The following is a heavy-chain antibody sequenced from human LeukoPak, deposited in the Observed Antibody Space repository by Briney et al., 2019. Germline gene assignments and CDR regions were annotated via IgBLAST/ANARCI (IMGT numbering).Heavy chain of an antibody. J-gene: IGHJ6*03. CDR3: ARERLFGVVIISNYYYYMDV. D-gene: IGHD3-3*01. CDR2: IYTSGST. CDR1: GGSISSGSYY. Sequence: PSQTLSLTCTVSGGSISSGSYYWSWIRQPAGKGLEWIGRIYTSGSTNYNPSLKSRVTISVDTSKNQSSLKLSSVTAADTAVYYCARERLFGVVIISNYYYYMDVWGKGTTVTVSS. V-gene: IGHV4-61*02.